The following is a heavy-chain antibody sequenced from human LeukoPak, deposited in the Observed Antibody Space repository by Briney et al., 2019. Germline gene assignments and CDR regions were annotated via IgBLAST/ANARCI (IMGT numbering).Heavy chain of an antibody. CDR1: GFTFSSYG. V-gene: IGHV3-33*01. CDR3: ARDTSVHGGPGNFDS. CDR2: IWYDGSNK. D-gene: IGHD1-1*01. Sequence: PGGSPRLSCAASGFTFSSYGMHWVRQAPGKGLEWVAIIWYDGSNKYYADSVKGRFTISRDNSKNTLYLQMNSLRAEDTAVYYCARDTSVHGGPGNFDSWGQGTLVTVSS. J-gene: IGHJ4*02.